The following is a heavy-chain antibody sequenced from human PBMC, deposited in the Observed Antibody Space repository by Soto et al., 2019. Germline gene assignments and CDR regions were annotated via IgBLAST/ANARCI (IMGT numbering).Heavy chain of an antibody. CDR2: INPNGGNT. V-gene: IGHV1-46*01. CDR1: GYTFTHYY. CDR3: ARTPTDFWSGYYTLGEYYGMDV. Sequence: ASVKVSCKASGYTFTHYYIHWVRQAPGQGLEWMGIINPNGGNTNYAQKLQGRVTMTTDTSTSAAYMELRSLRSDDTAVYYCARTPTDFWSGYYTLGEYYGMDVWGQGTTVTVSS. J-gene: IGHJ6*02. D-gene: IGHD3-3*01.